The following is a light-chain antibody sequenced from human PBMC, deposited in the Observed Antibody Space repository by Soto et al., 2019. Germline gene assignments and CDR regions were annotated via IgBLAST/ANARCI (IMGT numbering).Light chain of an antibody. Sequence: QSALTQPASVSGSPGQSITISCTGTSSDVGIYNYVSWYQQHADKAPKLVIYEVSNRPSGVSNRFSGSKSGNTASLTISGLQADDEGDYYCSSYVANNTLVIFGGGTKLTVL. J-gene: IGLJ2*01. CDR3: SSYVANNTLVI. V-gene: IGLV2-14*01. CDR2: EVS. CDR1: SSDVGIYNY.